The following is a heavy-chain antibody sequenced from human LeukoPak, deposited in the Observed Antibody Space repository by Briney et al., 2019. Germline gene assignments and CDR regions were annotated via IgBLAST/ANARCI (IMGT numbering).Heavy chain of an antibody. CDR1: GFXFSNHY. CDR3: APLLGT. J-gene: IGHJ4*02. V-gene: IGHV3-72*01. Sequence: GSLRLSCAASGFXFSNHYMYWVRQAPGKGLEWVGRSRNKANSYSTEYAASVKGRFTISRDDSKNSLYLQMNSLKTEDTAVYYCAPLLGTWGQGTLVTVSS. D-gene: IGHD1-7*01. CDR2: SRNKANSYST.